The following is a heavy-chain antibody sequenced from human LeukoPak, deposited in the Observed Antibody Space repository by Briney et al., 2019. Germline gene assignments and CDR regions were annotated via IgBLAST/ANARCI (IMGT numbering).Heavy chain of an antibody. V-gene: IGHV3-23*01. Sequence: GGSLRLSCVASGFTFSNYLMNWVRQAPGKGLEWVSGISHSGSSIYYADSVKGRFTISRDNSKNTLYLQMDRLRVENTAVYYCAMALDYWGQGTLVTVSS. CDR3: AMALDY. CDR2: ISHSGSSI. CDR1: GFTFSNYL. J-gene: IGHJ4*02.